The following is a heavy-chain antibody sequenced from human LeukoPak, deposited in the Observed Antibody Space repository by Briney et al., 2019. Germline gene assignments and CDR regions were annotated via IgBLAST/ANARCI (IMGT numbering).Heavy chain of an antibody. D-gene: IGHD2-15*01. Sequence: TGGSLRLSCAASGFTFSTYAMSWVRQVPGKGLEWVSGISNTAGFTYYADSVKGRFTISRDNSKNTLYLQLNSLRAEDTAVYYCAKSNYYCSDSCQPDDAFGVWGQGTMVTVSS. CDR2: ISNTAGFT. CDR1: GFTFSTYA. CDR3: AKSNYYCSDSCQPDDAFGV. J-gene: IGHJ3*01. V-gene: IGHV3-23*01.